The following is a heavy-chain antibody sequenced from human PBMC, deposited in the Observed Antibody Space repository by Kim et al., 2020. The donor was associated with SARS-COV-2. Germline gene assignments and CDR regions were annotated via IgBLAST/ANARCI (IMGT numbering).Heavy chain of an antibody. V-gene: IGHV3-30*18. Sequence: GGSLRLSCAASGFTFSSYGMHWVRQAPGKGLEWVAVISYDGSNKYYADSVKGRFTISRVNSKNTLYLQMNSLRAEDTAVYYCAKDNGYSSSWSSFDYWG. J-gene: IGHJ4*01. CDR1: GFTFSSYG. CDR3: AKDNGYSSSWSSFDY. D-gene: IGHD6-13*01. CDR2: ISYDGSNK.